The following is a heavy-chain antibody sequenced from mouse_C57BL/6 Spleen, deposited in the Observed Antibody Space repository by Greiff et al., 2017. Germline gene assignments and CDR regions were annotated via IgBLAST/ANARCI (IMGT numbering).Heavy chain of an antibody. D-gene: IGHD1-1*01. J-gene: IGHJ4*01. CDR2: FDPEDGDT. Sequence: VHVKQSGAELVRPGASVKLSCTASGFNFKDYYMPWVKQRPEQGLEWIGRFDPEDGDTEYAPKFQGKATMTADTSSNTAYLQLSSLTSEDTAVYYCTDYYGRGAMEYWGQGTSVTVSS. V-gene: IGHV14-1*01. CDR1: GFNFKDYY. CDR3: TDYYGRGAMEY.